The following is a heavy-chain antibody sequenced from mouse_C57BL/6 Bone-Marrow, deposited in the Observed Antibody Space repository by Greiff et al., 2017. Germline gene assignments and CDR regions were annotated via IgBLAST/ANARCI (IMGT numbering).Heavy chain of an antibody. Sequence: QVHVKQSGPGLVQPSQSLSITCTVSGFSLTSYGVHWVRQSPGKGLEWLGVIWSGGSTDYNAAFISRLSISKDNSKSQVFFKMNSLQADDTAIYYCARNHLITTVVAPDYWGQGTTLTVSS. CDR1: GFSLTSYG. CDR2: IWSGGST. CDR3: ARNHLITTVVAPDY. D-gene: IGHD1-1*01. J-gene: IGHJ2*01. V-gene: IGHV2-2*01.